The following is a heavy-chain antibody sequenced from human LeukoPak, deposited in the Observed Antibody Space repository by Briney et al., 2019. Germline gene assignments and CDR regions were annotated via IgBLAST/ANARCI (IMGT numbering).Heavy chain of an antibody. CDR3: ARVSLVRGAPDYYFDY. CDR1: GDSISNYY. V-gene: IGHV4-4*07. D-gene: IGHD3-10*01. Sequence: SETLFLTCTVSGDSISNYYWSWIRQPAGKGLEWIGRIYTSGSTNYNPSLKSRVTMSVDTSKNQFSLKLSSVTAADTAVYYCARVSLVRGAPDYYFDYWGQGTLVTVSS. J-gene: IGHJ4*02. CDR2: IYTSGST.